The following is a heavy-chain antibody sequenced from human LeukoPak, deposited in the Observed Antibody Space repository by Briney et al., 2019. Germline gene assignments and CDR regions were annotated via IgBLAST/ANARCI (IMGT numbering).Heavy chain of an antibody. J-gene: IGHJ4*02. V-gene: IGHV3-7*03. CDR2: IKQDGGEK. Sequence: LTGGSLRLSCADSGITFSRYWMSWVRQAPGQGLEWVANIKQDGGEKYYVDSVRGRFTISRDNAKNSLYLQMNSLRVEDTAVYYCARDGRPLDYWGQGTLVTVSS. CDR1: GITFSRYW. CDR3: ARDGRPLDY.